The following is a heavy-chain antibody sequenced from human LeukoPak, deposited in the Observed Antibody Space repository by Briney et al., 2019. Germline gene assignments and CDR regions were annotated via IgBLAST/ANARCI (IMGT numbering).Heavy chain of an antibody. CDR3: AKGEATNYYYYGMDV. CDR2: ISCSGGST. D-gene: IGHD1-26*01. Sequence: GASLRLSCAASGFTFSSYAMSWVRQAPGKGLEWVSAISCSGGSTYYADSVKGRFTISRDNSKNTLYLQMNSLRAEDTAVYYCAKGEATNYYYYGMDVWGQGTTVTVSS. J-gene: IGHJ6*02. CDR1: GFTFSSYA. V-gene: IGHV3-23*01.